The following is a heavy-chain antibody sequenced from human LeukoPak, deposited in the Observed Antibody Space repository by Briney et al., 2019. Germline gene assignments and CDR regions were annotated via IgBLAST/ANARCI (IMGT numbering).Heavy chain of an antibody. D-gene: IGHD2-15*01. V-gene: IGHV1-2*02. CDR1: GYTFTVYY. J-gene: IGHJ5*02. CDR2: INPNSGGT. CDR3: ARGYCSGGSCYSNWFDP. Sequence: ASVKVSCKASGYTFTVYYMHWVRQAPGQGLEWMGWINPNSGGTNYAQKFQGRVTMTRDTSISTAYMELSRLRSDDTAVYYCARGYCSGGSCYSNWFDPWGQGTLVTVSS.